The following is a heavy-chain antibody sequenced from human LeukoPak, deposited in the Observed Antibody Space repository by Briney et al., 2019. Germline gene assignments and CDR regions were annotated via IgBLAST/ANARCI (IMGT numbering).Heavy chain of an antibody. V-gene: IGHV3-49*04. D-gene: IGHD3-10*01. CDR1: GFSFGDYA. Sequence: GRSLRLSCTASGFSFGDYAMSWVRQAPGKGLEWVGFIRSKAYGGTTEYAASVKGRFTISRDDSKSIAYLQMNSLKTEDTAVYYCTRVAIDFGIYYYGMDVWGQGTTVTVSS. CDR3: TRVAIDFGIYYYGMDV. CDR2: IRSKAYGGTT. J-gene: IGHJ6*02.